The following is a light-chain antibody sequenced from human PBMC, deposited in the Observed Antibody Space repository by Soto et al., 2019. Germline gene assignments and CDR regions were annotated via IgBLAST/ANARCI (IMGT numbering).Light chain of an antibody. V-gene: IGKV3-15*01. Sequence: EIVLTQSPATLSLSPGERATLSCRASHSVSSNLAWYQQKPGQSPRLLIFATSTRATGIPARFSGSGSGTEFTLTISSLQPEDFAVYYCQQYNSWPPVTFGGGTKVDIK. CDR1: HSVSSN. CDR2: ATS. CDR3: QQYNSWPPVT. J-gene: IGKJ4*01.